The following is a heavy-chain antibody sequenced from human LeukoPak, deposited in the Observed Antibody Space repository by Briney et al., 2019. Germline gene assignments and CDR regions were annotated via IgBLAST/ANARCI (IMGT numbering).Heavy chain of an antibody. J-gene: IGHJ5*02. V-gene: IGHV3-21*01. D-gene: IGHD6-13*01. CDR3: ARTALEAAAAGSDWWFDP. CDR1: GFTFSAYS. CDR2: ISSRSSYI. Sequence: TAGGSLRLSCAASGFTFSAYSLNWVRQAPGRGLEWVSSISSRSSYIYYADSVKGRFTISRDNAKNSLYLQMNSLRAEDTAVYYCARTALEAAAAGSDWWFDPWGQGTLVTVSS.